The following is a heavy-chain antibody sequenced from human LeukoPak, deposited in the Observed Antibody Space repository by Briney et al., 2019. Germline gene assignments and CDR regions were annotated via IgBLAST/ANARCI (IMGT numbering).Heavy chain of an antibody. CDR1: GYTFTGYY. CDR3: ARGPIIVVVIPDY. CDR2: INPNSGGT. V-gene: IGHV1-2*02. J-gene: IGHJ4*02. D-gene: IGHD3-22*01. Sequence: ASVKVSCKASGYTFTGYYMHWVRQAPGQGLEWMGWINPNSGGTNYAQKFQGRVTMTRDTSISTAYMELSRLRSDDTAVYYCARGPIIVVVIPDYWGQGTLVTVSS.